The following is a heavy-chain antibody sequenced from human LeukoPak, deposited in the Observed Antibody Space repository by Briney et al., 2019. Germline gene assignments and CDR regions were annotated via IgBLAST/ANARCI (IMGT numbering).Heavy chain of an antibody. Sequence: GGSLRLSCAASGFTFSSYAMHWVRQAPGKGLEWVAVISYDGSNKYYADSVKGRFTISRDNSKNTLYLQMNSLRAEDTAVYYCARGGVEYSSPTTFQHWGQGTLVTVSS. V-gene: IGHV3-30*01. J-gene: IGHJ1*01. CDR2: ISYDGSNK. CDR3: ARGGVEYSSPTTFQH. CDR1: GFTFSSYA. D-gene: IGHD6-6*01.